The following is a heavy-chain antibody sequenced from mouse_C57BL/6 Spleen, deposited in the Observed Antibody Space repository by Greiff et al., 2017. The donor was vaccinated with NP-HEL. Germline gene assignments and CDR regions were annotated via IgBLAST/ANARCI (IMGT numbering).Heavy chain of an antibody. V-gene: IGHV10-3*01. J-gene: IGHJ4*01. CDR2: IRSKSSNYAT. Sequence: EVQRVESGGGLVQPKGSLKLSCAASGFTFNTYAMHWVRQAPGKGLEWVARIRSKSSNYATYYADSVKDRFTISRDDSRSMLYLQMNNLKTEDTAMYYCVSGNGNYPYYYAMDYWGQGTSVTVSS. D-gene: IGHD2-1*01. CDR1: GFTFNTYA. CDR3: VSGNGNYPYYYAMDY.